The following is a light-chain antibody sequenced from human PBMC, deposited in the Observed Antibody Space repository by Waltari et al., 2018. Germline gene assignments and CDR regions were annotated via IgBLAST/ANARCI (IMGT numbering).Light chain of an antibody. Sequence: GERATLSGRTSQSVSRTLAWYQQKPGQAPKLLIYGASIRATGIPDRFTGSGSGTDFSLTISSLEPEDFAVYFCQHYVRLPATFGQGTKVEIK. CDR3: QHYVRLPAT. V-gene: IGKV3-20*01. CDR1: QSVSRT. CDR2: GAS. J-gene: IGKJ1*01.